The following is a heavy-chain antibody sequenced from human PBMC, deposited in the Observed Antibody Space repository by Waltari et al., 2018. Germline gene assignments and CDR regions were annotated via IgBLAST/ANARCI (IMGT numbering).Heavy chain of an antibody. CDR1: GFTFSSYS. CDR3: ARDGYVDDYVWGSYRPDAFDI. J-gene: IGHJ3*02. CDR2: ISSSSSTI. D-gene: IGHD3-16*02. V-gene: IGHV3-48*01. Sequence: EVQLVASGGGLVQPGGSLRLSCAASGFTFSSYSMNWVRQAPGKGLEWVSYISSSSSTIYYADSVKGRFTISRDNAKNSLNLQMNSLRAEDTAVYYCARDGYVDDYVWGSYRPDAFDIWGQGTMVTVSS.